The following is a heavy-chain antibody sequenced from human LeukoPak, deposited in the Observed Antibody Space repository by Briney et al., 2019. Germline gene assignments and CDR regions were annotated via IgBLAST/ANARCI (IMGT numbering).Heavy chain of an antibody. CDR2: INHSGST. J-gene: IGHJ4*02. V-gene: IGHV4-34*01. CDR3: ACRYCSSTSCHDY. Sequence: PSETLSLTCAVYGGSFSGYYWSWIRQPPGKGLEWIGEINHSGSTNYNPSLKSRVTISVDTSKNQFSLKLSPVTAADTAVYYCACRYCSSTSCHDYWGQGTLVTVSS. D-gene: IGHD2-2*01. CDR1: GGSFSGYY.